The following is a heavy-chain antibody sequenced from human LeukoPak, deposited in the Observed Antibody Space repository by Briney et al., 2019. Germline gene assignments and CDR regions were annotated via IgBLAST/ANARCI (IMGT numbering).Heavy chain of an antibody. J-gene: IGHJ3*02. Sequence: GGSLRLSCAASGFTFSSYVMHWVRQAPGKGLEWVAIISYDGSNEYYADSVKGRFTISRDNSKNSLYLQMNSLRAEDTAVYYCASLDHFDYSLAPNTGHDAFDIWGQGTMVTVSS. V-gene: IGHV3-30*04. CDR2: ISYDGSNE. D-gene: IGHD3-9*01. CDR1: GFTFSSYV. CDR3: ASLDHFDYSLAPNTGHDAFDI.